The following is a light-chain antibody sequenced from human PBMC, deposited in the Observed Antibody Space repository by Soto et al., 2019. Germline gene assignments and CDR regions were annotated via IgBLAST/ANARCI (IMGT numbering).Light chain of an antibody. CDR1: SSDIGGYNS. Sequence: QSVLTQSPSASGSPGQSVTISCAGTSSDIGGYNSVSWYQQHPGKAPKVMIYDVTKRPSGVPDRFSGSKSGNTASLTVSGLRAEDEADYYCSSYAGSNILYVFGTGTKVTVL. J-gene: IGLJ1*01. CDR3: SSYAGSNILYV. CDR2: DVT. V-gene: IGLV2-8*01.